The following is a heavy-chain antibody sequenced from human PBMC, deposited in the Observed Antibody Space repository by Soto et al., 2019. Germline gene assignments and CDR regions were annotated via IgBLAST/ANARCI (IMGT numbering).Heavy chain of an antibody. V-gene: IGHV4-31*03. CDR2: IYYSGST. CDR3: ARGGGHEYSRSEPPYYYYYYMDV. D-gene: IGHD6-6*01. Sequence: SETLSLTCTVSGGSISSGGYYWSWIRQHPGKGLEWIGYIYYSGSTYYNPSLKSRVTISVDTPKNQFSLKLSSVTAADTAVYYCARGGGHEYSRSEPPYYYYYYMDVWGKGTTVTVSS. J-gene: IGHJ6*03. CDR1: GGSISSGGYY.